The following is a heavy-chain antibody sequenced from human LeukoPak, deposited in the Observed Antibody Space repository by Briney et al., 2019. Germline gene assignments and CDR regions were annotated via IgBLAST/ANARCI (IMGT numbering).Heavy chain of an antibody. J-gene: IGHJ4*02. V-gene: IGHV1-2*02. CDR3: AREFIVVVPAAIENCFDY. CDR1: GYTFTGYY. D-gene: IGHD2-2*02. Sequence: GASVKVSCKASGYTFTGYYMHWVRQAPGQGLEWMGWINPNSGGTNYAQKFQGRVTMTRDTSISTAYMELSRLRSDDTAVYYCAREFIVVVPAAIENCFDYWGQGTLVTVSS. CDR2: INPNSGGT.